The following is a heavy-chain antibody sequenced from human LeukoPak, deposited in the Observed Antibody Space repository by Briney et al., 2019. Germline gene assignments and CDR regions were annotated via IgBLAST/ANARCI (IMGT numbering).Heavy chain of an antibody. CDR3: AKVPGYSSSWYFDY. J-gene: IGHJ4*02. CDR1: GFTFNSYA. V-gene: IGHV3-23*01. CDR2: ISGSGGST. Sequence: GGSLRLSCAASGFTFNSYAMTWVRQGPGKGLEWVSAISGSGGSTYYADSVKGRFTISRDNSKNTLYLQMNSLRAEDTAVYYCAKVPGYSSSWYFDYWGQGTLVTVSS. D-gene: IGHD6-13*01.